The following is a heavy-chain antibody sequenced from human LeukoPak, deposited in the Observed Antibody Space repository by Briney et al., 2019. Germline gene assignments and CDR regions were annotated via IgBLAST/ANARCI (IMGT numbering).Heavy chain of an antibody. V-gene: IGHV4-39*01. D-gene: IGHD6-6*01. CDR2: IYYSGST. CDR1: GGSISSSSYY. CDR3: ARDSSSGGGYFDY. J-gene: IGHJ4*02. Sequence: KTSETLSLTCTVSGGSISSSSYYWGWIRQPPGKGLEWIGSIYYSGSTYYNPSLKGRVTTSVDTSKNQFSLKLSSVTAADTAVYYCARDSSSGGGYFDYWGQGALVTVSS.